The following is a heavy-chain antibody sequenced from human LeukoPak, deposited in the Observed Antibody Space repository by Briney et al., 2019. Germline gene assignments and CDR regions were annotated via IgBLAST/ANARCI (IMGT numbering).Heavy chain of an antibody. CDR2: IPYDGSNK. CDR1: GFTFSSYG. J-gene: IGHJ4*02. CDR3: AKDHNFYGSAPLDY. V-gene: IGHV3-30*02. Sequence: GGSLRLSCAASGFTFSSYGMHWVRQAPGKGLEWVAFIPYDGSNKYYADSVKGRFTISRDNSKNTLYLQMNSLRAEDTAVYYCAKDHNFYGSAPLDYWGQGTLVTVSS. D-gene: IGHD3-10*01.